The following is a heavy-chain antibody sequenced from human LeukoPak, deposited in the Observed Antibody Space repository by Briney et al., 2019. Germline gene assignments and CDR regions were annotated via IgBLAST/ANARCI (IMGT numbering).Heavy chain of an antibody. CDR3: ARVQGQQLVPGAFDI. J-gene: IGHJ3*02. CDR2: IYHSGST. Sequence: PSETLSLTCAVSGYSISSGYYWGWIRQPPGRGLEWIGSIYHSGSTYYNLSLKSRVTISVDTSKNQFSLKLSSVTAADTAVYYCARVQGQQLVPGAFDIRGQGTMVTVSS. D-gene: IGHD6-13*01. V-gene: IGHV4-38-2*01. CDR1: GYSISSGYY.